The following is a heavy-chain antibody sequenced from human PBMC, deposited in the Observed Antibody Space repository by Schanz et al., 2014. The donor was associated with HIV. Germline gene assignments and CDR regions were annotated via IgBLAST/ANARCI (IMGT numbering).Heavy chain of an antibody. V-gene: IGHV3-21*06. CDR1: GFIFDSYT. Sequence: EVQVVESGGGLVKPGGSLRLSCVVSGFIFDSYTMNWVRQAPGKGLEWVSSISAGSDDRFYADSIKGRFTISRDNAKNSVFLQMNSLRVEDTAVYYCVRETPSGVDYFDYWGQGTLVTVAS. D-gene: IGHD3-10*01. CDR2: ISAGSDDR. J-gene: IGHJ4*02. CDR3: VRETPSGVDYFDY.